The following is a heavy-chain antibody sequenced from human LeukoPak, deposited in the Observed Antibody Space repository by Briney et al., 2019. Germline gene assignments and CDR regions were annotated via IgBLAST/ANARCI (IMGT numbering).Heavy chain of an antibody. CDR1: GGSISSSSYY. Sequence: SETLSLTCTVSGGSISSSSYYWGWIRQPPGKGLEWIGSIYYSGSTYYNPSLKSRVTISVDTSKNQFSLKLSSVTAADTAVYYCARAKRGGSAFYWGQGTLVTVSS. CDR3: ARAKRGGSAFY. CDR2: IYYSGST. D-gene: IGHD3-10*01. V-gene: IGHV4-39*07. J-gene: IGHJ4*02.